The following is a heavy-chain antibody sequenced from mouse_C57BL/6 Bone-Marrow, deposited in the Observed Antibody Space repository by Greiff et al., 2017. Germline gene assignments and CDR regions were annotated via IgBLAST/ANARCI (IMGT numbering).Heavy chain of an antibody. CDR3: ARERGYGNYYVDY. Sequence: EVQLQQSGPVLVKPGASVKMSCKASGYTFTDYYMNWVKQSHGKSLEWIGVINPYNGSTNYNEKFKSKATLTVDTSSSTAYMQLSSLTSEDSAVYYCARERGYGNYYVDYWGQGTTLTVSS. V-gene: IGHV1-19*01. D-gene: IGHD2-10*02. J-gene: IGHJ2*01. CDR1: GYTFTDYY. CDR2: INPYNGST.